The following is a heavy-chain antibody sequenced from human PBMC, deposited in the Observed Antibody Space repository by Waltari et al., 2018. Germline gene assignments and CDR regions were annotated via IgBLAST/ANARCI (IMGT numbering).Heavy chain of an antibody. CDR1: GGSFSGYY. CDR2: INHSGST. Sequence: QVQLQQWGAGLLKPSETLSLTCAVYGGSFSGYYWSWIRQPPGTGREWIGEINHSGSTNYNPSLKSRVTISVDTSKNQFSLKLSSVTAADTAVYYCARLDPYYDFWSGYYLDAFDIWGQGTMVTVSS. D-gene: IGHD3-3*01. J-gene: IGHJ3*02. CDR3: ARLDPYYDFWSGYYLDAFDI. V-gene: IGHV4-34*01.